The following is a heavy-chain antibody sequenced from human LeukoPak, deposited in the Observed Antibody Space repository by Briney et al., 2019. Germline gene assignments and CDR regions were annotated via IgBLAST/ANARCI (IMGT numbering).Heavy chain of an antibody. CDR2: TKSKTDGGTT. V-gene: IGHV3-15*05. CDR1: GFSFSNAW. Sequence: GSLRLSCAASGFSFSNAWMSWVRQAPGKGLEWVGRTKSKTDGGTTEYAAPVKGRFTISRDDSANTLYLQMNSLRAEDTAVYYCARQEDPALVADHYYYGMGVWGQGTTVTVSS. J-gene: IGHJ6*02. CDR3: ARQEDPALVADHYYYGMGV. D-gene: IGHD5-18*01.